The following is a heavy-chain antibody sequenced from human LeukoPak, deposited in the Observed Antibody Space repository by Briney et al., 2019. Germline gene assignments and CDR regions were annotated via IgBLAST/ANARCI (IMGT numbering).Heavy chain of an antibody. J-gene: IGHJ5*02. D-gene: IGHD6-13*01. V-gene: IGHV1-18*04. CDR2: ISAYNGNT. CDR3: AREGWGIAAANSWFDP. CDR1: GYTFTSYG. Sequence: GASVKVSCKASGYTFTSYGISRVRQAPGQGLECMGWISAYNGNTNYAQKLQGRVTMTTDTSTSTAYMELRSLRSDDTAVYYCAREGWGIAAANSWFDPWGQGTLVTVSS.